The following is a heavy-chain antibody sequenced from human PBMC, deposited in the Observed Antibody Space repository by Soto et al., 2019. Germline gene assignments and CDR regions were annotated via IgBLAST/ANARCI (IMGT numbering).Heavy chain of an antibody. Sequence: PSDTLSITCTVSCCSISSGGYYLSWIRQHPGKGLEWIGYIYYSGSTYYNPSLKSRVTISVDTSKNQFSLKLSSVTAADTAVYYCARDPKGTNWFDPWGQGTLVTVSS. V-gene: IGHV4-31*03. CDR3: ARDPKGTNWFDP. D-gene: IGHD1-1*01. J-gene: IGHJ5*02. CDR2: IYYSGST. CDR1: CCSISSGGYY.